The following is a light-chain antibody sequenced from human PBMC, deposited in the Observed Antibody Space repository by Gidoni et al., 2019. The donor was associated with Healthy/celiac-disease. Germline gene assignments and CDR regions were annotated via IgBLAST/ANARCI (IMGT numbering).Light chain of an antibody. CDR1: QSVSSSY. CDR3: QQYGSSPPT. J-gene: IGKJ2*01. CDR2: GAS. V-gene: IGKV3-20*01. Sequence: EIVLTQSPGTLSLSPGERATLSCRASQSVSSSYLAWYKQKPGQAPRLLIYGASSRATGIPDRFSGSGSGTDFTLTISRLEPEDFAVYYCQQYGSSPPTCGQGTKLEIK.